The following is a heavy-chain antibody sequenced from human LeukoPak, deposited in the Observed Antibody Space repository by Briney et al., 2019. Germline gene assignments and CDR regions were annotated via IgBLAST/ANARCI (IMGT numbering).Heavy chain of an antibody. D-gene: IGHD3-16*02. CDR3: TPDSYDYIWGRYRPERGLDY. Sequence: PGGSLRLSCAASGFTFNDAWMSWVRQGPGKGLEWVGRIKSKTYGGTTDYAAPVKGRFTISRDDSKNTLYLQMDSLKIEDTALYYFTPDSYDYIWGRYRPERGLDYWGQGTLVTVSS. J-gene: IGHJ4*02. CDR1: GFTFNDAW. CDR2: IKSKTYGGTT. V-gene: IGHV3-15*01.